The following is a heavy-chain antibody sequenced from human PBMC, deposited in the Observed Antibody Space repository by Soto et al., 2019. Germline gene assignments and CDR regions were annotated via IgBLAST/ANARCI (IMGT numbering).Heavy chain of an antibody. V-gene: IGHV3-23*01. Sequence: GGSLRPSCAASGFTFSSYAMSWFPQAQGKGLEWVSAISGSGGSTYYADPVKGLLTISTDNSKNTRYLQMNSLRAEDTAVYYCAKASMTTVTPSGYWGQGTLVTVSS. CDR1: GFTFSSYA. CDR3: AKASMTTVTPSGY. CDR2: ISGSGGST. D-gene: IGHD4-17*01. J-gene: IGHJ4*02.